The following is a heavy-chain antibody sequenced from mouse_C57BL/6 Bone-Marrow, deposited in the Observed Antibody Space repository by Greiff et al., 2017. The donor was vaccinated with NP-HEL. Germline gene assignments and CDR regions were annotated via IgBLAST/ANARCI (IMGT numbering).Heavy chain of an antibody. Sequence: EVMLVESGEGLVKPGGSLKLSCAASGFTFSSYAMSWVRQTPEKRLEWVAYISSGGDYIYYADPVQGRFTLSRDNARNTLYMQMSSLKSEDTAMYYCTRSSYGSRGYFDVWGTGTTVTVSS. CDR3: TRSSYGSRGYFDV. CDR2: ISSGGDYI. V-gene: IGHV5-9-1*02. CDR1: GFTFSSYA. J-gene: IGHJ1*03. D-gene: IGHD1-1*01.